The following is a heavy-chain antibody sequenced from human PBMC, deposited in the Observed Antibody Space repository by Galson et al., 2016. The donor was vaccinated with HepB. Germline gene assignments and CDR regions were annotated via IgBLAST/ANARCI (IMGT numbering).Heavy chain of an antibody. V-gene: IGHV1-18*04. CDR1: GYTFASYG. D-gene: IGHD2-2*01. Sequence: SVKVSCKASGYTFASYGISWVRQAPGQGLEWMGWISGYNGNTKYAQKPQGRVTMTTDTSTNTAYMELRSLRSDDPAVYYCARDFERGYCSSTSCYPGWFDPWGQGTLVTVSS. J-gene: IGHJ5*02. CDR2: ISGYNGNT. CDR3: ARDFERGYCSSTSCYPGWFDP.